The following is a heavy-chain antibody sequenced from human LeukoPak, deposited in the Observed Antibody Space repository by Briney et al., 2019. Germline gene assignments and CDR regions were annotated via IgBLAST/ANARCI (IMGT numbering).Heavy chain of an antibody. V-gene: IGHV1-46*01. Sequence: ASVKVSCKASGYTFTSYYMHWVRQAPGQGLEWMGLINPSGGSTSYAQKFQGRVTMTRDMSTSTVYMELSSLRSEDTAVYYCARGFHNSGSYGWAFDIWGQGTMVTVSS. CDR3: ARGFHNSGSYGWAFDI. J-gene: IGHJ3*02. CDR2: INPSGGST. D-gene: IGHD1-26*01. CDR1: GYTFTSYY.